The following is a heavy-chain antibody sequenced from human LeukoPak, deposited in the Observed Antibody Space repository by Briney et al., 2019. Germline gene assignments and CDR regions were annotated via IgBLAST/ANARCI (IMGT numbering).Heavy chain of an antibody. J-gene: IGHJ4*02. Sequence: SETLSLTCTVSGGSISSYYWSWIRQPPGKGLEWIGYIYYSGSTNYIPSLKSRVTISVDTSKNQFSLKLSSVTAADTAVYYCARAGPRIDYWGQGTLVTVSS. V-gene: IGHV4-59*01. CDR3: ARAGPRIDY. CDR1: GGSISSYY. CDR2: IYYSGST.